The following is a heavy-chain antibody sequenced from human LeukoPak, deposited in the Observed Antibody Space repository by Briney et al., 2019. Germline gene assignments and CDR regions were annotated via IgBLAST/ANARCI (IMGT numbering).Heavy chain of an antibody. CDR3: ARDSSAPHYYYGMDV. V-gene: IGHV1-2*02. J-gene: IGHJ6*02. CDR1: GYTFTDYY. Sequence: GASVKVSCKASGYTFTDYYMHWVRQAPGQGLEWVGWINPNSGGTNYAQKFQGRATMTRDTSMSTAYMELSRLTSDDTAVYYCARDSSAPHYYYGMDVWGQGTTVTVSS. CDR2: INPNSGGT.